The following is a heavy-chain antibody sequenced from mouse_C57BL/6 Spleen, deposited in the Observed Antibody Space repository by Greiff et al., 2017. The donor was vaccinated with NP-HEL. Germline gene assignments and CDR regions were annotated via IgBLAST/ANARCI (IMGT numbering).Heavy chain of an antibody. J-gene: IGHJ4*01. CDR3: ARGPDGYDDAMDY. CDR1: GFTFSDYG. CDR2: ISSGSSTI. V-gene: IGHV5-17*01. D-gene: IGHD2-2*01. Sequence: EVQRVESGGGLVKPGGSLKLSCAASGFTFSDYGMHWVRQAPEKGLEWVAYISSGSSTIYYAATVKGRLTISSDTAKYTLFLQMPSLRSEDTAMYYCARGPDGYDDAMDYWGQGTSVTVSS.